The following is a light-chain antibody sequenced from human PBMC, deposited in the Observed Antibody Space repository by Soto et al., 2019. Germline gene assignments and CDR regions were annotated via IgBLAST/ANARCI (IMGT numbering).Light chain of an antibody. CDR2: ATS. CDR3: QQSFSTPLT. J-gene: IGKJ4*01. Sequence: DIQVTQSPSSLSASVGDRVTITCRASQSVRSYLNWYQQQPGKAPKILISATSSLHYGVPSRFSGSGSGTDFSLTISNVQPEDSATYFCQQSFSTPLTFGGGTKMEIK. V-gene: IGKV1-39*01. CDR1: QSVRSY.